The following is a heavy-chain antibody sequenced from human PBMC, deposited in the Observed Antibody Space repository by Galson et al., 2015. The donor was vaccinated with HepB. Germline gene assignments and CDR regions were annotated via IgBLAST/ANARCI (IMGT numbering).Heavy chain of an antibody. CDR2: ISSSSSTI. CDR1: GFTFSSYS. J-gene: IGHJ4*02. V-gene: IGHV3-48*04. D-gene: IGHD6-19*01. Sequence: SLRLSCAASGFTFSSYSMNWVRQAPGKGLEWVSYISSSSSTIYYADSVKGRFTISRDNAKNSLYLQMNSLRAEDTAVYYCARGQPRQQWLVQGLDYWGQGTLVTVSS. CDR3: ARGQPRQQWLVQGLDY.